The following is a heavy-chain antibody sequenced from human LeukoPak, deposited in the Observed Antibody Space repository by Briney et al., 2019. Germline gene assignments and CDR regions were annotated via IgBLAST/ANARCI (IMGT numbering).Heavy chain of an antibody. Sequence: AGGSLRLSCAASGFTFSSYWMSWVRQAPGKGLEWVANINQDGSEKSYVDCGKGRFTISRDNAKNSLYMQMNSLRAEDTAEYYCARDKIAVAGFSYYYMDVWGKGTTVTISS. CDR2: INQDGSEK. V-gene: IGHV3-7*01. CDR1: GFTFSSYW. D-gene: IGHD6-19*01. J-gene: IGHJ6*03. CDR3: ARDKIAVAGFSYYYMDV.